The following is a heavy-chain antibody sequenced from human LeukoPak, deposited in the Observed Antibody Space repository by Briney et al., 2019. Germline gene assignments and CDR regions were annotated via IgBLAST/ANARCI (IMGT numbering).Heavy chain of an antibody. CDR1: GGSISSSNW. CDR2: IYHSGST. V-gene: IGHV4-4*02. CDR3: ARVVTAAAGYYYYYYMDV. D-gene: IGHD6-13*01. Sequence: PSETLSLTCAVFGGSISSSNWWSWVRQPPGKGLEWIGEIYHSGSTNYNPSLKSRVTISVDKSKNQFSLKLSSVTAADTAVYYCARVVTAAAGYYYYYYMDVWGKGTTVTVSS. J-gene: IGHJ6*03.